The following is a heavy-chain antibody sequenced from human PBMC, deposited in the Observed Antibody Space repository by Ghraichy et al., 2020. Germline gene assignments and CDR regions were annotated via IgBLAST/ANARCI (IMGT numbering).Heavy chain of an antibody. CDR1: GFTFDDYA. J-gene: IGHJ4*02. Sequence: GGSLRLSCAASGFTFDDYAMHWVRQAPGKGLEWVSGISWNSGSIGYADSVKGRFTISRDNAKNSLYLQMNSLRAEDTALYYCAKAMTTVTTGTFDYWGQGTLVTVSS. CDR2: ISWNSGSI. V-gene: IGHV3-9*01. D-gene: IGHD4-17*01. CDR3: AKAMTTVTTGTFDY.